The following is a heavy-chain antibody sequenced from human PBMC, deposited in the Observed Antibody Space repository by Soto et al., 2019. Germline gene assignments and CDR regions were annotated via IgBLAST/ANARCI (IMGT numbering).Heavy chain of an antibody. J-gene: IGHJ6*02. V-gene: IGHV1-8*01. CDR2: MNPNSGNT. CDR3: ARANRITIFGVVTQRGMDV. Sequence: ASVKVSCKASGYTFTSCDMNWVRQASGEGLEWMGSMNPNSGNTGYAQKFQGRVTMTRNTSISTAYMELSSLRSEDTAVYYCARANRITIFGVVTQRGMDVWGQGTTVTVSS. D-gene: IGHD3-3*01. CDR1: GYTFTSCD.